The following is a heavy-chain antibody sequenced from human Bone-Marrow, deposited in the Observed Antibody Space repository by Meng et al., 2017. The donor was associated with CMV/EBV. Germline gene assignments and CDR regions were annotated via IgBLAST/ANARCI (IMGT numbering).Heavy chain of an antibody. J-gene: IGHJ4*02. CDR2: IDNSGSTI. V-gene: IGHV3-48*03. CDR1: GFTFSSYE. Sequence: GGSLRLSCAASGFTFSSYEMNWVRQAPGKGLEWVSYIDNSGSTIYYADSVKGRFTISRDNAKNSLYLQMNSLRAENTAVYYCARRSRDGYNYDYFDYWGQGTLVTVSS. CDR3: ARRSRDGYNYDYFDY. D-gene: IGHD5-24*01.